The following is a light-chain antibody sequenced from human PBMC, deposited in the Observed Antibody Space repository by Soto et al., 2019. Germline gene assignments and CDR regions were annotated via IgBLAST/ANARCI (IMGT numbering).Light chain of an antibody. CDR1: NIGSKS. CDR2: DDS. J-gene: IGLJ2*01. V-gene: IGLV3-21*02. Sequence: SYELTQPPSVSVAPGQTARITCGGNNIGSKSVHWYQQKPGQAPVLVVYDDSGRPSGIPERFSGSNSGNTATLTISRVEARDEADYYCQVWDSSSDHRVVFGGGTKLTVL. CDR3: QVWDSSSDHRVV.